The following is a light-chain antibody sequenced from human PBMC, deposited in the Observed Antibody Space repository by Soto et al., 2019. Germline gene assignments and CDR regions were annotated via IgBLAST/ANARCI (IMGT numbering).Light chain of an antibody. Sequence: EIVMTQSPATLSVSPGERATLSCRASQSVSSNLAWYQQKPGQAPRLLIHGASTRATGIPARFSGRWSGTRFTLPISCLLSEVFAVSYCRKYINCLITFGKGKGLEIK. CDR2: GAS. CDR1: QSVSSN. J-gene: IGKJ5*01. V-gene: IGKV3-15*01. CDR3: RKYINCLIT.